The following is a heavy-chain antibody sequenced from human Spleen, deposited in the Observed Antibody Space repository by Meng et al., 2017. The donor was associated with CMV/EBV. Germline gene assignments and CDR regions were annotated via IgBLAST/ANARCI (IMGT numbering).Heavy chain of an antibody. Sequence: YTFTISDTGRVRQAARQGLEWMGSVIPRSGSTGYAQKFRGRVTLTSTTSESTAYMELSRLRSDDTAVYYCARGVGHDDIWRSNWFDPWGQGTLVTVSS. CDR1: YTFTISD. V-gene: IGHV1-8*01. CDR2: VIPRSGST. J-gene: IGHJ5*02. CDR3: ARGVGHDDIWRSNWFDP. D-gene: IGHD3-9*01.